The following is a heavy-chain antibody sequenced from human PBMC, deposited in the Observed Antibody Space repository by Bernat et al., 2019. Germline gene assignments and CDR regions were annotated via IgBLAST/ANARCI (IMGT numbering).Heavy chain of an antibody. CDR3: ARATSPYPSSAY. V-gene: IGHV3-53*02. Sequence: EVQLVETGGGLIQPGGSLRLSCAASGFTVSNNYMSWVRQAPGKGLEWVSVVYPSGITYYADSVKGRFTLSRDNSKNSLSLQMNNLRAEDTSVYYCARATSPYPSSAYWGPRPLVTVSS. J-gene: IGHJ4*02. CDR2: VYPSGIT. CDR1: GFTVSNNY. D-gene: IGHD1-1*01.